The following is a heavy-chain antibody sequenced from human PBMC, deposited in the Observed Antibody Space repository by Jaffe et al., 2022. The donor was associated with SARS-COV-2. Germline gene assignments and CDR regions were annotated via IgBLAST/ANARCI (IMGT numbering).Heavy chain of an antibody. CDR1: GYTFTSYA. D-gene: IGHD2-21*01. Sequence: QVQLVQSGAEVKKPGASVKVSCKASGYTFTSYAMHWVRQAPGQRLEWMGWINAGNGNTKYSQKFQGRVTITRDTSASTAYMELSSLRSEDTAVYYCARDPTPYIVVASYYFDYWGQGTLVTVSS. CDR2: INAGNGNT. J-gene: IGHJ4*02. CDR3: ARDPTPYIVVASYYFDY. V-gene: IGHV1-3*01.